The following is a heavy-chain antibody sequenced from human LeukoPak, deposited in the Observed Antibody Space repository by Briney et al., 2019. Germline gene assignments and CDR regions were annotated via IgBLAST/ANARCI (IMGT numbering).Heavy chain of an antibody. D-gene: IGHD3-22*01. CDR2: INWNGGST. CDR1: GFTFDDYG. J-gene: IGHJ3*01. Sequence: GGSLRLSCAASGFTFDDYGMSWVRQAPGKGLEWVSGINWNGGSTGYADSVKGRFTISRDNAKNSLSLQMNSLRAEDTAVYYCARGDYSDNSGSFNDAFDVWGQGTVVTVSS. CDR3: ARGDYSDNSGSFNDAFDV. V-gene: IGHV3-20*04.